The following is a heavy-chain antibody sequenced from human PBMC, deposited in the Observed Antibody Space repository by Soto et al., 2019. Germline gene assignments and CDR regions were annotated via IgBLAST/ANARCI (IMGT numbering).Heavy chain of an antibody. Sequence: PGGSLRLSCAASGFTISSYWMSWVRQSPGKRLEWVANIKQDGNEKYYVDSVRGRFTISRDNAKNSLFLQMNSLRVEDTAVYYCARDLDYFDGSGYYHSFDFWGQGALVTVSS. J-gene: IGHJ4*02. CDR1: GFTISSYW. D-gene: IGHD3-22*01. CDR2: IKQDGNEK. CDR3: ARDLDYFDGSGYYHSFDF. V-gene: IGHV3-7*04.